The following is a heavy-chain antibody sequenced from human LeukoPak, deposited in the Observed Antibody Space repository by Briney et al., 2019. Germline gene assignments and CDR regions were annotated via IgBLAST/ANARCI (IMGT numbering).Heavy chain of an antibody. V-gene: IGHV3-11*01. Sequence: GGSLRLSCAASGFTFSDYYMSWIRQAPGKGLEWISYISSSGSTIYYADSVKGRFTISRDNAKNSLYLQMNSLRVEDTAFYYCAKDNRRHYTSGPNPDSLHWGQGALVTVSS. D-gene: IGHD6-19*01. J-gene: IGHJ4*02. CDR2: ISSSGSTI. CDR1: GFTFSDYY. CDR3: AKDNRRHYTSGPNPDSLH.